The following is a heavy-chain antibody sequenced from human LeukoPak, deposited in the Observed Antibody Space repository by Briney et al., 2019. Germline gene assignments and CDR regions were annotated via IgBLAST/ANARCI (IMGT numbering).Heavy chain of an antibody. CDR1: GGSIRSGSYS. D-gene: IGHD1-20*01. Sequence: SQTLSLTCAVSGGSIRSGSYSWNWIRQPPGKGLEWIGYIYHSGSTYYNPSLKSRVTISVDRSKNQFSLKLSSVTAADTAVYYCARVNWTETFDIWGQGTMVTVSS. J-gene: IGHJ3*02. CDR2: IYHSGST. V-gene: IGHV4-30-2*02. CDR3: ARVNWTETFDI.